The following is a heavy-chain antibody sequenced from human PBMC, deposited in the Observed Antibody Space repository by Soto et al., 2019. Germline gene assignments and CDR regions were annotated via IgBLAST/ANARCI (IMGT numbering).Heavy chain of an antibody. D-gene: IGHD1-26*01. V-gene: IGHV4-30-4*01. J-gene: IGHJ4*02. Sequence: TLSLTCPVSGVSISSGDYYWSWIRQPPGKGLEWIGYIYYSWITYYNPSLKSRVTISVDTSKNQFSLKLSSVTAADTAVYSCARYSGSYPGSFDYWGQGTLVTVYS. CDR3: ARYSGSYPGSFDY. CDR1: GVSISSGDYY. CDR2: IYYSWIT.